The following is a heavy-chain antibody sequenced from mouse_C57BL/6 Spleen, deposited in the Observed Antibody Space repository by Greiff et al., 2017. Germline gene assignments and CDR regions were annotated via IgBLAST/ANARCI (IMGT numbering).Heavy chain of an antibody. CDR3: ASYGSSPHYYAMDY. CDR2: IYPGDGDT. D-gene: IGHD1-1*01. CDR1: GYAFSSYW. J-gene: IGHJ4*01. V-gene: IGHV1-80*01. Sequence: QVQLQQSGAELVKPGASVKISCKASGYAFSSYWMNWVKQRPGKGLEWIGQIYPGDGDTTYNGKFKGKATLTADKSSSTAYMQLSSLTSEDSAVYFCASYGSSPHYYAMDYWGQGTSVTVSS.